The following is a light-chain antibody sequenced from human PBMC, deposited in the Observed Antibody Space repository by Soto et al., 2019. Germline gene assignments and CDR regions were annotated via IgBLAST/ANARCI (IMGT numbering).Light chain of an antibody. V-gene: IGLV2-18*01. Sequence: SVLTQPPSVSGSPGQSVTISCTGTSSDVGSYNRVSWYQQPPGTAPKLMIYEVSNRPSGVPDRFSGSKSGNTASLTISGLQAEDEADYYCSLYTSSSTPYVFGTGTKVTVL. CDR3: SLYTSSSTPYV. J-gene: IGLJ1*01. CDR2: EVS. CDR1: SSDVGSYNR.